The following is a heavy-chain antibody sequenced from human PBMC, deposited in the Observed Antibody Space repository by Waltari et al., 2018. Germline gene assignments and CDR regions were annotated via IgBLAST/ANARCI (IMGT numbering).Heavy chain of an antibody. V-gene: IGHV1-69*01. CDR3: AGGYYDSSGYIIPPLAFDI. D-gene: IGHD3-22*01. CDR1: GGTFSSYA. J-gene: IGHJ3*02. Sequence: QVQLVQSGAEVKKPGSSVKVSCKASGGTFSSYAISWVRQAPGQGLEWMGGIIPFFGTANNAQKFHGRGTITADESTSTAYMELSSLRSEDTAVYYCAGGYYDSSGYIIPPLAFDIWGQGTMVTVSS. CDR2: IIPFFGTA.